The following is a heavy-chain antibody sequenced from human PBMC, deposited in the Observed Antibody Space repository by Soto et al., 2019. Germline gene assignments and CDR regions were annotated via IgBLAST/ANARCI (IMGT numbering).Heavy chain of an antibody. Sequence: QVRLVESGGGVVQPGRSLRLSCAASGFTFSSYGMHWVRQAPGKGLEWVAVISYDGSNKYYADSVKGRFTISRDNSKNTLYLQMNSLRAEDTAVYYCAKDYYDSSGYYLFDYWGQGTLVTVSS. CDR1: GFTFSSYG. D-gene: IGHD3-22*01. CDR2: ISYDGSNK. CDR3: AKDYYDSSGYYLFDY. J-gene: IGHJ4*02. V-gene: IGHV3-30*18.